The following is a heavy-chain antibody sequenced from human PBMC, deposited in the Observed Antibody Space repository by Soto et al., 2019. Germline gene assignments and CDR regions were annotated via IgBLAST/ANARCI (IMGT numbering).Heavy chain of an antibody. J-gene: IGHJ6*02. D-gene: IGHD3-22*01. CDR3: AKDRRVTMIVVVPAYYYYYGMDV. CDR2: ISYDGSNK. V-gene: IGHV3-30*18. CDR1: GFTSSSYG. Sequence: GGSLRLSCAASGFTSSSYGMHWVRQAPGKGLEWVAVISYDGSNKYYADSVKGRFTISRDNSKNTLYLQMNSLRAEDTAVYYCAKDRRVTMIVVVPAYYYYYGMDVWGQGTTVTVSS.